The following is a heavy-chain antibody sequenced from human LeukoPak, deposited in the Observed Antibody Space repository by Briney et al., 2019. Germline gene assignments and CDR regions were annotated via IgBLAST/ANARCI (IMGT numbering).Heavy chain of an antibody. D-gene: IGHD2-2*01. CDR2: IYYSGST. CDR1: GGSISSGGYC. J-gene: IGHJ6*03. CDR3: ARDSFVVPAARAYYMDV. Sequence: SQTLSLTCTVSGGSISSGGYCWSWIRQHPGKGLEWIGYIYYSGSTYYNPSLKSRVTISVDTSKNQFSLKLSSVTAADTAVYYCARDSFVVPAARAYYMDVWGKGTTVTVSS. V-gene: IGHV4-31*03.